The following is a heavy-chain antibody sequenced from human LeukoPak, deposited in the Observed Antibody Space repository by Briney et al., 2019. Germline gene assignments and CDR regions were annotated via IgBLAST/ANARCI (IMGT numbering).Heavy chain of an antibody. Sequence: SETLSLTCTVSGGSLSSGDYYWSWIRQPPGKGLEWIGHIYYSGSTYYNPSLKSRVTISVDTSKNQFSLKLSSVTAADTAVYYCAREGYSYGTNDYWGQGTLVTVSS. CDR3: AREGYSYGTNDY. D-gene: IGHD5-18*01. CDR1: GGSLSSGDYY. CDR2: IYYSGST. V-gene: IGHV4-30-4*08. J-gene: IGHJ4*02.